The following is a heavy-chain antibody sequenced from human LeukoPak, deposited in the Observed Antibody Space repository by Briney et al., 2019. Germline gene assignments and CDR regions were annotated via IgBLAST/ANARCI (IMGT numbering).Heavy chain of an antibody. J-gene: IGHJ4*02. Sequence: SETLSLTCTVSGASISSYYWSWIRQPPGKGLEWIASISYSGSTNYNPSLESRVTISVDTSKNQFSLKLSSVTAADTAVYYCAVGADPGSYHFDYWGQGTLVTVSS. D-gene: IGHD3-10*01. V-gene: IGHV4-59*01. CDR2: ISYSGST. CDR1: GASISSYY. CDR3: AVGADPGSYHFDY.